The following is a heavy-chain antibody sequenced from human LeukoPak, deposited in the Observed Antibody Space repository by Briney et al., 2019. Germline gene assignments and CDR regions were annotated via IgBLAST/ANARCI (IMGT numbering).Heavy chain of an antibody. CDR1: GGSVSSGSYY. CDR3: ARWHYYDSSGYASRGFY. Sequence: SETLSLTCTVSGGSVSSGSYYWSWIRQPPGKGLERIGYIYYSGSTNYNPSLKSRVTISVDTSKNQFSLKLSSVTAADTAVYYCARWHYYDSSGYASRGFYWGQGTLVTVSS. V-gene: IGHV4-61*01. D-gene: IGHD3-22*01. J-gene: IGHJ4*02. CDR2: IYYSGST.